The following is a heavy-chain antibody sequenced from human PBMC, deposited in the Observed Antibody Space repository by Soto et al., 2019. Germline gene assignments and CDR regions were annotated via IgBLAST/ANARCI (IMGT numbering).Heavy chain of an antibody. J-gene: IGHJ6*03. CDR3: ASFYSSSLAHYYYYMDV. CDR1: GGSFSGYY. V-gene: IGHV4-34*01. Sequence: SETLSLTCAVYGGSFSGYYWSWIRQPPGKGLEWIGEINHSGSTNYNPSLKSRVTISVDTSKNQFSLKLSSVTAADTAVYYCASFYSSSLAHYYYYMDVWGKGTTVTVSS. CDR2: INHSGST. D-gene: IGHD6-6*01.